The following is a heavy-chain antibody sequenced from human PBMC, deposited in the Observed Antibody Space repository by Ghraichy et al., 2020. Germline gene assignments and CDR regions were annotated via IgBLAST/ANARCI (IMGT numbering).Heavy chain of an antibody. CDR1: DGSIDNYY. CDR2: IYYAGSV. CDR3: ARDMETTFDY. J-gene: IGHJ4*02. V-gene: IGHV4-59*01. D-gene: IGHD4-11*01. Sequence: ESLNISCTVSDGSIDNYYWTWIRQPPGKGLEWIGHIYYAGSVNYHPSLRSRVTISVDTSKNQFSLKLSSVTTADTAVYYCARDMETTFDYWGQGILVTVSS.